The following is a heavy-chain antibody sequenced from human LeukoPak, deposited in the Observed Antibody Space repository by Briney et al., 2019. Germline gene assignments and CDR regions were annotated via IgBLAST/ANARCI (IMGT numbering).Heavy chain of an antibody. J-gene: IGHJ4*02. V-gene: IGHV1-2*07. CDR1: GYTFTGYY. CDR3: ARVGSGYYSGATKD. D-gene: IGHD3-22*01. Sequence: SVTVSCKASGYTFTGYYMLWVRQAPGQGLEWMGWINPNSGGTNYAHKFQGRVTMTRDTSISTAYMELSRLRSDDTAVYYCARVGSGYYSGATKDWGQGTLVTVSS. CDR2: INPNSGGT.